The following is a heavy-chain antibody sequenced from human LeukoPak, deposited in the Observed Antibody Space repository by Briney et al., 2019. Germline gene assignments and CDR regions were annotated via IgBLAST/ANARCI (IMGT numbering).Heavy chain of an antibody. D-gene: IGHD2-2*03. Sequence: GGSLRLSCAASGFTFSSYSMNWVRQAPGKGLEWVSSISSSSSYIHYADSVKGRFTISRDNAKNSLYLQMNSLRAEDTAVYYCARSVDMVYGMDVWGQGTTVTVSS. CDR2: ISSSSSYI. J-gene: IGHJ6*02. CDR3: ARSVDMVYGMDV. CDR1: GFTFSSYS. V-gene: IGHV3-21*01.